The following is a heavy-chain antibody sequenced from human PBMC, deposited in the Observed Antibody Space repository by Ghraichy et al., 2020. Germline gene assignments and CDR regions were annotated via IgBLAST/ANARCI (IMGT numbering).Heavy chain of an antibody. Sequence: GGSLRLSCEASDFTVGSHYISWVRQTPGKGLEWVSVISGGGATFYADSVKGRFTISRHNSKNTLYLQLSSLRTDDTAVYYCARDISPPYGLDVWGQGTTVTVSS. D-gene: IGHD3-3*02. CDR3: ARDISPPYGLDV. V-gene: IGHV3-53*04. CDR1: DFTVGSHY. CDR2: ISGGGAT. J-gene: IGHJ6*02.